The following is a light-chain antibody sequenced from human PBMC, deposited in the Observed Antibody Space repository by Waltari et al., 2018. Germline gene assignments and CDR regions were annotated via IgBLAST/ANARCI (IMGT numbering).Light chain of an antibody. Sequence: QSVLNQPASVSGSPGLSITISCTGTSADICPYNSVSGYHQHPGKAPNILIYEVSERPSGLSSRFSGSKSGNTASLPISGLQAGDAVRYYCTSHTGRISPVVVGGGTKLTVL. V-gene: IGLV2-14*03. CDR3: TSHTGRISPVV. J-gene: IGLJ2*01. CDR1: SADICPYNS. CDR2: EVS.